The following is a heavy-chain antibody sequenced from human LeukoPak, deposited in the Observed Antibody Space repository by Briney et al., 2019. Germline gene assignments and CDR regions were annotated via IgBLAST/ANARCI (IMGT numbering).Heavy chain of an antibody. J-gene: IGHJ6*03. CDR1: GGSISSITYY. Sequence: SETLSLTCTVSGGSISSITYYWGWIRQPPGKGLEWVGHMYYRGNTFYNPSLKSRVTISVDKSKNQFSLKVNSVTAADTAVYYCARKYYYYYYMDVWGKGTTVTVSS. CDR3: ARKYYYYYYMDV. V-gene: IGHV4-39*07. CDR2: MYYRGNT.